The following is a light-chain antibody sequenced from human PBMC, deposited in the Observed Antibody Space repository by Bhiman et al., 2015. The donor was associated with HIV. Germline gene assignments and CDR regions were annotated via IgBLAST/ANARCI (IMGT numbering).Light chain of an antibody. Sequence: QSALTQPASVSGSPGQSITISCTGTGSDVGGYNHVSWYQQHPGKAPRLIIYEVNMRPSGAPDRFSGSKSGNTASLTVSGLQAEDEANYYCASHAPGNIVAFGGGTRLTVL. CDR2: EVN. CDR1: GSDVGGYNH. J-gene: IGLJ2*01. V-gene: IGLV2-14*03. CDR3: ASHAPGNIVA.